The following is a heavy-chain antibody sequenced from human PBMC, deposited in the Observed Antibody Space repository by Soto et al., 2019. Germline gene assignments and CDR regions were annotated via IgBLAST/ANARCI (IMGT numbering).Heavy chain of an antibody. CDR3: ARQVLPPATSYMDI. CDR2: IYNSGST. D-gene: IGHD2-2*01. J-gene: IGHJ6*03. CDR1: GGSISSYY. Sequence: QVQLQESGPGLVKPSETLSLTCTVSGGSISSYYWSWIRQPPGKGLERIGYIYNSGSTNYNPSLKSRVTISEDTSKNQFSLKLSSVTAADTAIYYCARQVLPPATSYMDIWGKGTTVTVSS. V-gene: IGHV4-59*08.